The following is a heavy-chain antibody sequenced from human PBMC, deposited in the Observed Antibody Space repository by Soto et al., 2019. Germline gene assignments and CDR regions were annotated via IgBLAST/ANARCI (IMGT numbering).Heavy chain of an antibody. Sequence: VQLVESGGGEVQPGRSLRLSCAASGFTYTDFALHWVRQAPGKGLEWVAIISYDGSDKYYADSVKGRFAISRDNPKNTLYLEMNSLRPEYTAVYFCARRAWDIYYAIDVWGQGTTVTVFS. V-gene: IGHV3-30*09. D-gene: IGHD2-15*01. CDR3: ARRAWDIYYAIDV. CDR1: GFTYTDFA. J-gene: IGHJ6*02. CDR2: ISYDGSDK.